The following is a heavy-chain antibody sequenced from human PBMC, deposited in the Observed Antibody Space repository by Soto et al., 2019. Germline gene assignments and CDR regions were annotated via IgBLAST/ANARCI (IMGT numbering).Heavy chain of an antibody. CDR2: ISGSGGST. CDR1: GFTFSSYA. J-gene: IGHJ4*02. Sequence: HPGGSLRLSCAASGFTFSSYAMSWVRQAPGKGLEWVSAISGSGGSTYYADSVKGRFTISRDNSKNTLYLQMNSLRAEDTAVYYCAKHSVMTTFGGVIVMEYYFDYWGQGTLVTVSS. V-gene: IGHV3-23*01. CDR3: AKHSVMTTFGGVIVMEYYFDY. D-gene: IGHD3-16*02.